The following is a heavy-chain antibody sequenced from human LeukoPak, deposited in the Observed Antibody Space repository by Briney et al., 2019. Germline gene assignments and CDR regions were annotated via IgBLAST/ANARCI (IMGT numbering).Heavy chain of an antibody. J-gene: IGHJ4*02. CDR1: GYSFTSYW. D-gene: IGHD3-10*01. CDR3: ARRLSTMVRGVITYYFEY. Sequence: GESLKISCKGSGYSFTSYWTSWVRQMPGKGLEWMGIIYPGDSDTRYSPSFQGQVTISADKSISTPYLQWSSLKASDTAMYYCARRLSTMVRGVITYYFEYWGQGTLVTVSS. CDR2: IYPGDSDT. V-gene: IGHV5-51*01.